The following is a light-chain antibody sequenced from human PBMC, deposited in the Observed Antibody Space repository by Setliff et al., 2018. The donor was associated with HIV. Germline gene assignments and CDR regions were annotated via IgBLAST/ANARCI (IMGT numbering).Light chain of an antibody. CDR1: SSDVGTYNY. V-gene: IGLV2-14*03. J-gene: IGLJ1*01. CDR2: DVN. Sequence: QSVLTQPASVSGSPGQSITISCTGTSSDVGTYNYVSWYQQHPGKAPKLMIYDVNNRPSGVSNRFSGSKSGNTASLTISGLQAEDEADYYCCSYTSSTPIEVFGTGTKGTVL. CDR3: CSYTSSTPIEV.